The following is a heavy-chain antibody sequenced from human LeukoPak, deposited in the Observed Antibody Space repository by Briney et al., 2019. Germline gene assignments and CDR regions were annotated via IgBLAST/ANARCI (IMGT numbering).Heavy chain of an antibody. J-gene: IGHJ4*02. Sequence: PGGSLRLSCAASGFTFSSYAMHWVRQAPGKGLEWVAVISYDGSNKYYADSVKGRFTISRDNSKNTLYLQMNSLRAEDTAVYYCAKGEGSSDDYYFDYWGQGTLVTVSS. CDR1: GFTFSSYA. CDR3: AKGEGSSDDYYFDY. V-gene: IGHV3-30-3*01. CDR2: ISYDGSNK. D-gene: IGHD6-6*01.